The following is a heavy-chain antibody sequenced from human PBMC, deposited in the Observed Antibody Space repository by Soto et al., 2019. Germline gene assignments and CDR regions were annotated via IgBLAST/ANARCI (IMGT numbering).Heavy chain of an antibody. CDR2: IYYSGST. Sequence: SETLSLTCTVTGGSINGYYWTWIRQPPGKGLEWIGYIYYSGSTTYNPSLKSRVTISVDTAKSQFSLNLRSATAADTAVYYCARDGYLDYWGQGILVTVSS. J-gene: IGHJ4*02. CDR3: ARDGYLDY. V-gene: IGHV4-59*12. CDR1: GGSINGYY.